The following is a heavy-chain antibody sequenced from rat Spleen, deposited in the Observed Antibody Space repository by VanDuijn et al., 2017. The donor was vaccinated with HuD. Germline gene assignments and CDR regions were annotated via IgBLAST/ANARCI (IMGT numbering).Heavy chain of an antibody. D-gene: IGHD1-5*01. V-gene: IGHV5-29*01. Sequence: VQLVESDGGLVQPGRSLKLSCAASGFTFSDYYMAWVRQAPTKGLEWVATISYDGSSTYYRDSVKGRFTISRDNAKSTLYLQMDSLRSEDTATYYCARGYRYNYFDYWGQGVMVTVSS. CDR2: ISYDGSST. J-gene: IGHJ2*01. CDR3: ARGYRYNYFDY. CDR1: GFTFSDYY.